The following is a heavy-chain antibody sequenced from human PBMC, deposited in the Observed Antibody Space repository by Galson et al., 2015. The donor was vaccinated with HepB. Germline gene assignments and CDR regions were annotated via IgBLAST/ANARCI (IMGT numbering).Heavy chain of an antibody. Sequence: SVKVSCKASGGTFSSYAISWVRQAPGQGLEWMGGIIPIFGTANYAQKFQGRVTITADESTSTAYMELSSLRSEDTAVYYCARAGCSSTSCYTRPLLARFGAFDIWGQGTMVTVSS. CDR1: GGTFSSYA. D-gene: IGHD2-2*02. J-gene: IGHJ3*02. CDR2: IIPIFGTA. V-gene: IGHV1-69*13. CDR3: ARAGCSSTSCYTRPLLARFGAFDI.